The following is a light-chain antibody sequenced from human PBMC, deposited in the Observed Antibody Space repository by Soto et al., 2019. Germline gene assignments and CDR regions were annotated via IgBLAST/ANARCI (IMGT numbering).Light chain of an antibody. Sequence: QSALTQPASVSGSPGQSITISCTGSDVGSYNLVSWYQQHPGKAPKLMIYEAYKRPSGFSNRFSGSKSGNTASLTISGLQADDEADYYCTSSAGSGTVVFGEGTKVTVL. CDR2: EAY. J-gene: IGLJ2*01. CDR1: SDVGSYNL. CDR3: TSSAGSGTVV. V-gene: IGLV2-23*01.